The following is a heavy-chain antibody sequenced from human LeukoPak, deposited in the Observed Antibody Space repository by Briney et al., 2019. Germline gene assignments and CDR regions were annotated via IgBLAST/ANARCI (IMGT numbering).Heavy chain of an antibody. J-gene: IGHJ4*02. CDR3: ARGFRGDNFDY. D-gene: IGHD7-27*01. Sequence: PSETLSLTCTVSGGSVSRSSYYWGWIRQPPGKGLEWIGTMYHSGSTNYNPSLKSRVTISVDTSKNQFSLKLSSVTAADTAVYFCARGFRGDNFDYWGPGNPGHRLL. CDR2: MYHSGST. V-gene: IGHV4-39*07. CDR1: GGSVSRSSYY.